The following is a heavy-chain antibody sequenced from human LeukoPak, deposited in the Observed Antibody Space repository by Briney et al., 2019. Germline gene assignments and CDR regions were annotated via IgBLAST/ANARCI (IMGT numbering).Heavy chain of an antibody. J-gene: IGHJ4*02. CDR3: ARGGTVTTLDY. D-gene: IGHD4-17*01. CDR1: GYTFTGYY. CDR2: INPNSGGT. V-gene: IGHV1-2*02. Sequence: GASVKVSCKASGYTFTGYYMHWVRQAPGQGLEWMGWINPNSGGTNYAQKFQGRVTITRDTSASTAYMELSSLRSEDTAVYYCARGGTVTTLDYWGQGTLVTVSS.